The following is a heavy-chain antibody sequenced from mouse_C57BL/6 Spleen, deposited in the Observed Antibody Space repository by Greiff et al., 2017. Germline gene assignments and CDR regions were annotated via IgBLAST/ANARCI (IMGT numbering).Heavy chain of an antibody. Sequence: VQLQQPGAELVRPGPSVKLSCKASGYTFTSYWMHWVKQRPGQGLEWIGVIDPSDSYTNYNQKFKGKATLTVDTSSSTAYMQLISLTSDDSAVYYCARPYSNYAYFDYWGQGTTLTVSS. D-gene: IGHD2-5*01. CDR1: GYTFTSYW. CDR3: ARPYSNYAYFDY. CDR2: IDPSDSYT. V-gene: IGHV1-59*01. J-gene: IGHJ2*01.